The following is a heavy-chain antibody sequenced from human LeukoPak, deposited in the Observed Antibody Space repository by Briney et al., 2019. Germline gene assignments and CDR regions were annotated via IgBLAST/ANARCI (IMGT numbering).Heavy chain of an antibody. D-gene: IGHD3-3*01. V-gene: IGHV3-30*02. CDR1: EFTFSSYG. CDR3: AKEDYDFWSGSPNRFQH. J-gene: IGHJ1*01. Sequence: GGSLRLSCAASEFTFSSYGMHWVRQAPGKGLEWVAFIRYDGSNKYYADSVKGRFTISRDNSKNTLYLQMNSLRAEDTAVYYCAKEDYDFWSGSPNRFQHWGQGTLVTVSS. CDR2: IRYDGSNK.